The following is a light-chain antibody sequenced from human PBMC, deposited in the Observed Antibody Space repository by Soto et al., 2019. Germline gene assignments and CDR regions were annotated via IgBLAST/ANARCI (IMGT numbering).Light chain of an antibody. CDR2: AAS. Sequence: DIEMTQSPSSLSASVGDRVTITCRASQGISKFLAWYQQKPGKVPKLLIYAASTLQSGVPSRVSGSGSGTEFTLTIISLQHEDVATYYFQKYNSAPWTFGQGTKVEIK. CDR3: QKYNSAPWT. J-gene: IGKJ1*01. V-gene: IGKV1-27*01. CDR1: QGISKF.